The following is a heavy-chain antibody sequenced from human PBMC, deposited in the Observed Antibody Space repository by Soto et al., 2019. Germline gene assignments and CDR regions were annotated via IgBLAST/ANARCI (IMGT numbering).Heavy chain of an antibody. CDR2: ISYDGSNK. D-gene: IGHD3-9*01. V-gene: IGHV3-30-3*01. CDR1: GFTFSSYA. Sequence: QVQLVESGGGVVQPGRSLRLSCAASGFTFSSYAMHWVSQAPGKGLEWVAVISYDGSNKYYADSVKGRFTISRDNSKNTLDLQISRLSAEYTDVYYCARDLLDIFTGYSNRPVDYGGQGTLVSFFS. CDR3: ARDLLDIFTGYSNRPVDY. J-gene: IGHJ4*02.